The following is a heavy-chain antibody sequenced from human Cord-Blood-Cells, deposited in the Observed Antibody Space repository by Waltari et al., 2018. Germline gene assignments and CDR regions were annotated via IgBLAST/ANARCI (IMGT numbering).Heavy chain of an antibody. CDR1: GGAFSGYY. Sequence: QVQLQQWGAGLLKPSETLSLTCAVYGGAFSGYYWSWIRQPPGKGREWIGEINHSGNTNYNRSLKSRVTIAVDTSKTQFSLKLSSVTAADTAVYYCARGSSSFDYWGQGTLVTVSS. V-gene: IGHV4-34*01. D-gene: IGHD6-13*01. J-gene: IGHJ4*02. CDR3: ARGSSSFDY. CDR2: INHSGNT.